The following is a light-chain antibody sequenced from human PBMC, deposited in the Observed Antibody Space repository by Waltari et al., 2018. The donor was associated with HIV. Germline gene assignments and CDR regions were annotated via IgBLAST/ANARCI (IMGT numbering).Light chain of an antibody. CDR2: EDN. Sequence: SYELTQPPSLSVSPGHTAVITCPGHDLHKQYVCWDQLKTGQPHLLIIYEDNKRPSGIPERFSSSNAGNTSTLTVTMTQSVDEAEYFCQSRDRDIVIFGRGTKLIVL. V-gene: IGLV3-1*01. J-gene: IGLJ2*01. CDR1: DLHKQY. CDR3: QSRDRDIVI.